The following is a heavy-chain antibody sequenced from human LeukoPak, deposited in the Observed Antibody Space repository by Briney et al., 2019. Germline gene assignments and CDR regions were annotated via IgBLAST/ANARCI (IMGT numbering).Heavy chain of an antibody. CDR2: IYYSGHT. D-gene: IGHD1-26*01. J-gene: IGHJ4*02. CDR1: GAPITTSNHY. V-gene: IGHV4-39*01. CDR3: AAPSGPTYYSPVDF. Sequence: PSETLSLTYTVSGAPITTSNHYWGWIRQTPGKTLEWIANIYYSGHTLYNPSLKSRALISVDTTSNQFSLRLTSVTAADTAVYYCAAPSGPTYYSPVDFWGQGTSVSVSS.